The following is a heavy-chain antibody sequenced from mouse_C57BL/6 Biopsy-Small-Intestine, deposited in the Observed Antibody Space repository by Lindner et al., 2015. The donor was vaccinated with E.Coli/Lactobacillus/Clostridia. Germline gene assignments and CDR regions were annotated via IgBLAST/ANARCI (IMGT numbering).Heavy chain of an antibody. D-gene: IGHD2-13*01. Sequence: SVKVSCKASGYTFTGYYMHWVRQAPGQGLEWMGWINPNSGGTNYAQKFQGRVTMTRDTSISTAYMELSRLRSDDTAVYYCAREDYGDYVDWYFDLWGRGTLVTVSS. CDR2: INPNSGGT. CDR1: GYTFTGYY. V-gene: IGHV1-53*01. J-gene: IGHJ1*01. CDR3: AREDYGDYVDWYFDL.